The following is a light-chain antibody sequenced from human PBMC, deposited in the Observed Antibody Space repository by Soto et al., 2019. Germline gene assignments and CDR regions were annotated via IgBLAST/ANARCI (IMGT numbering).Light chain of an antibody. V-gene: IGKV3-20*01. Sequence: EIVLSQSPGTLSLSPGERATLSCRASQSVSSSYLAWYQQKPGQAPRLLIYGASSRATGIPDRFIGSGSGTDFTLTISRLEPEDFAVFYCQQYGSSPLWTFGQGTKVDIK. J-gene: IGKJ1*01. CDR2: GAS. CDR1: QSVSSSY. CDR3: QQYGSSPLWT.